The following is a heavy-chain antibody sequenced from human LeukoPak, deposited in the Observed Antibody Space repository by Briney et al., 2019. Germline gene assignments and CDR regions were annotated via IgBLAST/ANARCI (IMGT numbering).Heavy chain of an antibody. J-gene: IGHJ6*01. Sequence: ASVKVSCKASGYTFTGYYMHWVRQAPGQGLEWMGWINPNSGGTNYAQKFQGRVTMTRDTSISTAYMELSRLRSDDTAVYYCERDTAGGGHGMDVWGQGTTVTVSS. CDR1: GYTFTGYY. CDR2: INPNSGGT. CDR3: ERDTAGGGHGMDV. D-gene: IGHD2-8*02. V-gene: IGHV1-2*02.